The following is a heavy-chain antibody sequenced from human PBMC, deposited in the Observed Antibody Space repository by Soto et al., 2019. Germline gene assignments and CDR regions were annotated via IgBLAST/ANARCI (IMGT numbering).Heavy chain of an antibody. CDR3: ARVIYGGWFDP. V-gene: IGHV3-7*03. Sequence: EVQLVESGGGLVQPGGSLRLSCAASGFTFSSYWMSWVRQAPGKGLEWVANIKQDGSEKYYVDSVKGRFTISRDNAKNSLYLPMTSMRAEDTAVYYCARVIYGGWFDPWGQGTLVTFSS. D-gene: IGHD4-17*01. CDR1: GFTFSSYW. J-gene: IGHJ5*02. CDR2: IKQDGSEK.